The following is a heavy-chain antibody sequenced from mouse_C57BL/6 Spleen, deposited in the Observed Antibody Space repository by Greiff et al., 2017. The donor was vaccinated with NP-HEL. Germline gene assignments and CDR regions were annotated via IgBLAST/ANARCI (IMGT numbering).Heavy chain of an antibody. V-gene: IGHV1-69*01. J-gene: IGHJ1*01. Sequence: QVQLQQPGAELVMPGASVKLSCKASGYTFTSYWMHWVKQRPGQGLEWIGEIDPSDSYTNYNQKFKGKSTLTVDKSSSTAYMQLSSLTSEDSAVYYCAINNGSGYFDVWGPGTTVTVSS. CDR1: GYTFTSYW. CDR2: IDPSDSYT. D-gene: IGHD1-1*01. CDR3: AINNGSGYFDV.